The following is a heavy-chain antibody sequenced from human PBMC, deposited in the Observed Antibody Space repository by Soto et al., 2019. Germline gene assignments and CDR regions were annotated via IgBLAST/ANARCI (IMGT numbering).Heavy chain of an antibody. CDR1: GFTFSSYG. J-gene: IGHJ3*02. CDR2: IWYDGSNK. D-gene: IGHD3-22*01. CDR3: AKHNYYDSSGYEAFDI. Sequence: GGSLRLSCAASGFTFSSYGMHWVRQAPGKGLEWVAVIWYDGSNKYYADSVKGRFTISRDNSKNTLYLQMNSLRAEDTAVYYCAKHNYYDSSGYEAFDIWGQGTMVTVSS. V-gene: IGHV3-33*06.